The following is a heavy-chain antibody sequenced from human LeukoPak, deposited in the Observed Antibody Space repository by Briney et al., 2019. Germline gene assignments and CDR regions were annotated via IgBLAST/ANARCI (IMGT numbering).Heavy chain of an antibody. CDR2: FDPEDGER. CDR1: GYTLTELS. CDR3: ATHYYDTSSYYAHGAFDI. V-gene: IGHV1-24*01. D-gene: IGHD3-22*01. J-gene: IGHJ3*02. Sequence: ASVKVSCKVSGYTLTELSMHWVRQAPGKGLEWMGGFDPEDGERIYAQKFQGRVTMTEDTSTDTAYMELSSLRSEDTAVYYCATHYYDTSSYYAHGAFDIWGQGTMVTVSS.